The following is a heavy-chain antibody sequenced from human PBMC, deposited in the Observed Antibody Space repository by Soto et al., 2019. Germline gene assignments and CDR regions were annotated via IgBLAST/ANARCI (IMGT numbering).Heavy chain of an antibody. CDR3: VKSAGDQWMFDY. J-gene: IGHJ4*02. CDR2: LSHTATNL. V-gene: IGHV3-23*01. D-gene: IGHD5-12*01. Sequence: EVHLSESGGGLVQPGGSPRLSCAASGFTFSSYAMSWVRQAPGKGLQWVSALSHTATNLFYADSVRGRFTISRDNSKNTLSLQMNSLRAEDTAIYYCVKSAGDQWMFDYWGQGVLVTVSS. CDR1: GFTFSSYA.